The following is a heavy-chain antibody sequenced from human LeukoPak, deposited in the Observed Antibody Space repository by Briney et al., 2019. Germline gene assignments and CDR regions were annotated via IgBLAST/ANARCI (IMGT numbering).Heavy chain of an antibody. CDR3: AKPFTYGTPSAFDI. J-gene: IGHJ3*02. CDR1: GFTFSSYA. D-gene: IGHD3-10*01. CDR2: LIGSGGST. Sequence: GGSLRLSCAASGFTFSSYAMNWVRQAPGKGREWVSALIGSGGSTFYADSVKGRFTISRDNSKNTLYLQMNSLRAEDTAVYYCAKPFTYGTPSAFDIWGQGTMVTASS. V-gene: IGHV3-23*01.